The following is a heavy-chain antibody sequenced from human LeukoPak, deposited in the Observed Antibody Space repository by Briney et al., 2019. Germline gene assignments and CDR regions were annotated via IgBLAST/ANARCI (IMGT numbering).Heavy chain of an antibody. D-gene: IGHD2-8*01. CDR1: GFTVSSNY. CDR3: AKERPIVLMVYA. Sequence: GGSPRLSCAVSGFTVSSNYMSWVRQAPGKGLEWVSVLYSGGNTYYADSVKGRFTISRDNSKNTLYLQMNSLRAEDTAVYYCAKERPIVLMVYAWGQGTLVTVSS. CDR2: LYSGGNT. J-gene: IGHJ5*02. V-gene: IGHV3-53*01.